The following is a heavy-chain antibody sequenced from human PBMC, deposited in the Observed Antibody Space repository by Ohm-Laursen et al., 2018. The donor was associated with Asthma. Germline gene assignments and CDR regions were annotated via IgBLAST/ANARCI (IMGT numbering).Heavy chain of an antibody. V-gene: IGHV3-23*01. Sequence: SLRLSCAACGFTFSTYAMNWVRQAPGQGLEWVSVISGSGGTTYYADSVKGRFTISRDNSKNTLYLQMNSLRAEDTAVYYCAKREGTLAYCGGDCYSAHAFDIWGQGTMVTVSS. CDR2: ISGSGGTT. CDR1: GFTFSTYA. CDR3: AKREGTLAYCGGDCYSAHAFDI. J-gene: IGHJ3*02. D-gene: IGHD2-21*02.